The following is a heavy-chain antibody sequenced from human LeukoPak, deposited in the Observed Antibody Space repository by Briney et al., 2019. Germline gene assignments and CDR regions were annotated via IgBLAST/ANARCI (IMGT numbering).Heavy chain of an antibody. CDR2: IIPIFGTA. CDR1: GGTFSDYA. Sequence: SVRVSCKASGGTFSDYAISWVRQAPGQGLEWMGGIIPIFGTANYARKFQGRVTITTDESTNTAYMELSSLRSEDTALYYCAITEREQQLIEYYFDYWGQGTLVTVSS. J-gene: IGHJ4*02. V-gene: IGHV1-69*05. CDR3: AITEREQQLIEYYFDY. D-gene: IGHD6-13*01.